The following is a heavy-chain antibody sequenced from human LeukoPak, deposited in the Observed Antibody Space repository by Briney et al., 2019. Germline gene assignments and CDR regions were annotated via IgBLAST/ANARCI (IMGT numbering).Heavy chain of an antibody. CDR3: ARANGGDSGDALDI. V-gene: IGHV1-69*04. D-gene: IGHD4-23*01. CDR2: IVPFLDIT. CDR1: GGSFSSFG. Sequence: GASGKVSCKVSGGSFSSFGISWVRQAPGQGLEWMGRIVPFLDITNYAQKFQGRVTITADKSTNTVYMELSSLRSQDTAVYYCARANGGDSGDALDIWDQGTMVTVSS. J-gene: IGHJ3*02.